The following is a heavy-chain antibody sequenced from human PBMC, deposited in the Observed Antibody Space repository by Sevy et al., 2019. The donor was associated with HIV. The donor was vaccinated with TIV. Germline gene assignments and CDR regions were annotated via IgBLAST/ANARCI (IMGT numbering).Heavy chain of an antibody. Sequence: ASVKVSCKASGYGFINYGISWVRQAPGQGLEWMGWISIYKGITNSAQKFQGRVTMTTDTSTATAYMELRSLRSDDTAVYYCARDVVEHPGLDVWGQGTTVTVSS. V-gene: IGHV1-18*01. CDR2: ISIYKGIT. D-gene: IGHD2-21*01. J-gene: IGHJ6*02. CDR1: GYGFINYG. CDR3: ARDVVEHPGLDV.